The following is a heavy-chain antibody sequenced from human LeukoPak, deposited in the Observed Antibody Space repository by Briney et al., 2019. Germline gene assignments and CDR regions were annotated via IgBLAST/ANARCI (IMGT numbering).Heavy chain of an antibody. J-gene: IGHJ4*02. CDR3: AKDMEGYSYVFDY. V-gene: IGHV3-9*01. CDR2: ISWNSGSI. D-gene: IGHD5-18*01. Sequence: GGSLRLSCAASGFTFDDYAMHWVRQAPGKGLEWVSGISWNSGSIGYADSVKGRFTISRDNAKNSLYLQMNSLRAEDTALYYCAKDMEGYSYVFDYWGQGTLVTVSS. CDR1: GFTFDDYA.